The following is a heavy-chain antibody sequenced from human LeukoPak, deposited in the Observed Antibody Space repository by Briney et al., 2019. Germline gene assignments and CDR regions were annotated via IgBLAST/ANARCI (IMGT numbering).Heavy chain of an antibody. CDR1: GGSFSGYY. CDR2: INHSGST. J-gene: IGHJ4*02. D-gene: IGHD2-2*01. CDR3: ARDYCSSTGCYGFDY. Sequence: SETLSLTCAVYGGSFSGYYWSWIRQPPGKGLEWIGEINHSGSTNYNPSLKSRVTISVDTSKNQFSLKLSSVTAADTAVYYCARDYCSSTGCYGFDYWGQGTLVTVSS. V-gene: IGHV4-34*01.